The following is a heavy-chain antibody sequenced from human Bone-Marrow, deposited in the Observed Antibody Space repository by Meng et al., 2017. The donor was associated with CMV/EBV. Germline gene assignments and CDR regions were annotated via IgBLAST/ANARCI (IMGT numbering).Heavy chain of an antibody. V-gene: IGHV4-34*01. J-gene: IGHJ4*02. CDR1: GGSFSGYY. D-gene: IGHD3-10*01. CDR2: INHSGST. CDR3: ARVTQSITMVRFDY. Sequence: SETLSLTCAVYGGSFSGYYGSWIRQPPGKGLEWIGEINHSGSTNYNPSLKSRVTISVDKSKNQFSLKLSAVTAADTAVYYCARVTQSITMVRFDYWGQGTLVTVSS.